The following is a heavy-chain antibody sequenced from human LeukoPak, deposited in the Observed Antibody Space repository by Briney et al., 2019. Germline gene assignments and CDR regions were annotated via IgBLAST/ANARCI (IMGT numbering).Heavy chain of an antibody. D-gene: IGHD2-2*01. J-gene: IGHJ4*02. V-gene: IGHV1-2*06. CDR3: ARDIGYCSSTSCYVVADY. Sequence: ASVKVSCKASGYTFTGYYMHWVRQAPGQGLEWMGRINPNSGGTNYAQKFQGRVTMTRDTSISTAYMELSRLRSDDTAVYYCARDIGYCSSTSCYVVADYWGQGTLVTVSS. CDR1: GYTFTGYY. CDR2: INPNSGGT.